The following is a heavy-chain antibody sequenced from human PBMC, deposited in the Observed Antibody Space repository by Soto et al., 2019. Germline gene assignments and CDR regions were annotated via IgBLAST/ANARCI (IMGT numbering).Heavy chain of an antibody. D-gene: IGHD3-22*01. CDR3: ASVGGSSGYTSSLSGYFDY. Sequence: PGRSLRLSCAASGFTFSSYGMHWVRQAPGKGLEWVAVIWYDGSNKYYADSVKGRFTISRDNSKNTPYLQMNSLRAEDTAVYYCASVGGSSGYTSSLSGYFDYWGQGTLVTVSA. J-gene: IGHJ4*02. V-gene: IGHV3-33*01. CDR1: GFTFSSYG. CDR2: IWYDGSNK.